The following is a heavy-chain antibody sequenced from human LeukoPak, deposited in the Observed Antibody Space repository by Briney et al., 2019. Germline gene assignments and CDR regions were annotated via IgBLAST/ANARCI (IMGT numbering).Heavy chain of an antibody. CDR2: IYYSGST. CDR1: GGSISSSSYY. Sequence: SETLSLTCTVSGGSISSSSYYWGWIRQPPGNGLEWIGSIYYSGSTYYNPSLKSRVTISVDTSKNQFSLKLSSVTAADTAVYYCARDIVGDNWFDPWGQGTLVTVSS. V-gene: IGHV4-39*02. CDR3: ARDIVGDNWFDP. D-gene: IGHD1-26*01. J-gene: IGHJ5*02.